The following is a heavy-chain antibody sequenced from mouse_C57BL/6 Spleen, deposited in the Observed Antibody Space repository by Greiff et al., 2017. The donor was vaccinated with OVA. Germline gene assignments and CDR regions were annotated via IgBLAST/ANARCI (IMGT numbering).Heavy chain of an antibody. J-gene: IGHJ4*01. V-gene: IGHV1-81*01. CDR3: AYGYDGGAAMDY. CDR2: IYPRSGNT. Sequence: QVQLQQSGAELARPGASVKLSCKASGYTFTSYGISWVKQRTGQGLEWIGEIYPRSGNTYYNEKFKGKATLTADKSSSTAYMELLSLTSEDSAVYFCAYGYDGGAAMDYWGQGTSVTVSS. CDR1: GYTFTSYG. D-gene: IGHD2-2*01.